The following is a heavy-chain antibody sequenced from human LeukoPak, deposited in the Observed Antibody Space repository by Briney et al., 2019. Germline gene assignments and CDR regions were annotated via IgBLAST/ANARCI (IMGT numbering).Heavy chain of an antibody. V-gene: IGHV3-23*01. D-gene: IGHD6-19*01. CDR1: GFTFSSTS. CDR2: ISGSGGST. J-gene: IGHJ4*02. CDR3: AKYSSGWFRY. Sequence: GGSLRLSCAASGFTFSSTSMSWVRQAPGKGLEWVSAISGSGGSTYYADSVKGRFTISRDNSKNTLYLQMNSLRAEDTAVYYCAKYSSGWFRYWGQGTLVTVSS.